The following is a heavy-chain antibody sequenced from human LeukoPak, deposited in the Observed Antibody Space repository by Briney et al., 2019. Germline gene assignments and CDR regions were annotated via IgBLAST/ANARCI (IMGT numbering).Heavy chain of an antibody. CDR2: ISGDGIST. J-gene: IGHJ4*02. Sequence: GGSLRLSCAASGSRFDDYAMHWVRQAPGKGLEWVSLISGDGISTYYADSVKGRFTISRDNSKNSLYLQMNSLRTEDTALYYCAKDIRYYFDYWGQGTLVTVSS. CDR1: GSRFDDYA. CDR3: AKDIRYYFDY. D-gene: IGHD2-2*01. V-gene: IGHV3-43*02.